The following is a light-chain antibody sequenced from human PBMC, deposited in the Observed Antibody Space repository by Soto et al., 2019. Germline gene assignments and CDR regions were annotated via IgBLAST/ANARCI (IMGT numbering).Light chain of an antibody. Sequence: EIVMTQSPATLSVSPGERATLSCRASQSVNIYLAWYQQKPGQAPRLLIFGASYRATGIPARFSGSGSGTEFNLTISSLEPEDFAVYFCHQRYNWPRVTFGQGTRLENK. CDR3: HQRYNWPRVT. CDR2: GAS. CDR1: QSVNIY. V-gene: IGKV3-11*01. J-gene: IGKJ5*01.